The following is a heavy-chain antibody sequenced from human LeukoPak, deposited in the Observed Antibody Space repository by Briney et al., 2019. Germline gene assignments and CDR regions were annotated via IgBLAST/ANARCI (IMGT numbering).Heavy chain of an antibody. V-gene: IGHV3-7*01. J-gene: IGHJ5*02. CDR3: ARHPANWNPGWFDP. Sequence: PGGSLRLSCAASGFTFSNYWMTWVRQAPGKGLEWVANIKQDGSVKYYVDSVKGRFTISRDDAKNSLYLQMNRLRADDTAVYYCARHPANWNPGWFDPWGQGTLVVVSS. CDR2: IKQDGSVK. D-gene: IGHD1-1*01. CDR1: GFTFSNYW.